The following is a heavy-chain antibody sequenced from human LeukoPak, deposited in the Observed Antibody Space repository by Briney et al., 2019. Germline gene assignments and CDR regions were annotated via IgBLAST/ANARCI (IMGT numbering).Heavy chain of an antibody. Sequence: GGSLRLSCAASGFTFSSYGMTWVRQAPGKGLEWVSAISGRGDSTYYADSVKGRFTISRENSKNTLYLQMNSLRAEDTAVYYCAKDYEPLVGVHRWGDWFDPWGQGTLVTVSS. CDR2: ISGRGDST. V-gene: IGHV3-23*01. CDR3: AKDYEPLVGVHRWGDWFDP. J-gene: IGHJ5*02. CDR1: GFTFSSYG. D-gene: IGHD1-26*01.